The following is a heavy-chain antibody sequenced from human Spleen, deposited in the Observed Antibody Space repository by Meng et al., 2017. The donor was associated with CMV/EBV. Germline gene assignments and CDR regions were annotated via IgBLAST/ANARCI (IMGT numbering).Heavy chain of an antibody. CDR2: ISYDGSDQ. D-gene: IGHD3-3*01. V-gene: IGHV3-30*04. CDR3: ARVRGSDFWNPYVDY. CDR1: GFNFTSSA. Sequence: GESLKISCKGSGFNFTSSAMHWVRQAPGKGLDWMAAISYDGSDQYYADSVKGRFSISRDNAKNSLYLQMNSLRAEDTALYYCARVRGSDFWNPYVDYWGQGTLVTVSS. J-gene: IGHJ4*02.